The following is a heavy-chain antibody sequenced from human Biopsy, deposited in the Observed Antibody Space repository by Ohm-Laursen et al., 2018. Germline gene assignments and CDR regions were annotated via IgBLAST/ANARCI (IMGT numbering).Heavy chain of an antibody. D-gene: IGHD2/OR15-2a*01. CDR2: RIPYFNTI. CDR3: VGGQRGPPIGVTVPGDAFDL. V-gene: IGHV1-69*13. J-gene: IGHJ3*01. Sequence: SVSASCKASGVTFDTYAFGWARQAPGQGLEWMGGRIPYFNTIYYARNFQDRAVITADRSARTTDMQMSGLRPDDTAVYYCVGGQRGPPIGVTVPGDAFDLWGPGTMVTVSP. CDR1: GVTFDTYA.